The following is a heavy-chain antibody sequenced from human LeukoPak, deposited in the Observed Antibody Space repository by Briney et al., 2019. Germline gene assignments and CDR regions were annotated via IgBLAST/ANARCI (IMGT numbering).Heavy chain of an antibody. CDR2: IYYSGST. CDR3: ARQPFSNNYYYYYYMDV. CDR1: GGSISSSSYY. J-gene: IGHJ6*03. Sequence: SETLSLTCTVSGGSISSSSYYWGWIRQPPGKGLEWIGSIYYSGSTYYNPSLKSRVTISVDTSKNQFSLKLSSVTAADTAVYYCARQPFSNNYYYYYYMDVWGKGTTVTISS. V-gene: IGHV4-39*01.